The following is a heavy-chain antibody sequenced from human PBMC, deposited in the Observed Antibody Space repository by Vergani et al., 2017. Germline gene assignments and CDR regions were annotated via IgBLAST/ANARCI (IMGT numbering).Heavy chain of an antibody. Sequence: EVMLVQSGAEVKKPGESLKISCKYSESSFISNEIAWVRQMSGKGLQWMGNINPIDSKISYSPSFQGQAIMSLDKSITTAYLQWRSLKASDTAIYYCTRHVPCGDGACLHFDHWCQGTHVTVSS. CDR2: INPIDSKI. J-gene: IGHJ4*02. V-gene: IGHV5-51*01. CDR3: TRHVPCGDGACLHFDH. D-gene: IGHD2-21*01. CDR1: ESSFISNE.